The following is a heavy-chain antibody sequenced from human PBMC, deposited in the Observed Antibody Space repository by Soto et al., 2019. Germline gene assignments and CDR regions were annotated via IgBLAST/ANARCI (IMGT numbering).Heavy chain of an antibody. J-gene: IGHJ6*02. V-gene: IGHV1-8*01. CDR3: ARARGSWHGMDV. D-gene: IGHD3-10*01. Sequence: ASVKVSCKASGYTFTSYDINWVRQATGQGLEWMGWMNPNSGNTGYAQKFQGRVTMTRNTSISTAYMELSSLRSEDTAVYYCARARGSWHGMDVWGQGTTVTVSS. CDR2: MNPNSGNT. CDR1: GYTFTSYD.